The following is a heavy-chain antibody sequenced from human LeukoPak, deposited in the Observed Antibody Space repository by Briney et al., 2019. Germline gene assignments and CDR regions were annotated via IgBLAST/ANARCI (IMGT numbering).Heavy chain of an antibody. J-gene: IGHJ5*02. CDR3: ARDWYYYDSSGYYYVDWFDP. Sequence: ASVKVSCKASGYTFTSYGISWVRQAPGQGLEWMGWISAYNGNTNYAQKLQGRVTMTTDTSTSTAYMELRSLRSDDTAVYYCARDWYYYDSSGYYYVDWFDPWGQGTLVTVSS. CDR2: ISAYNGNT. V-gene: IGHV1-18*01. D-gene: IGHD3-22*01. CDR1: GYTFTSYG.